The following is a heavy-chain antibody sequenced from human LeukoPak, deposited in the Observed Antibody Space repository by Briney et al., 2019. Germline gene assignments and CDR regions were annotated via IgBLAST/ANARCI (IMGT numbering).Heavy chain of an antibody. V-gene: IGHV3-53*01. D-gene: IGHD2-2*01. CDR3: ARVLRYEGFDY. CDR1: GFTVSSNY. Sequence: PGGSLRLSCAASGFTVSSNYMSWVRQAPGKGLEWVSVIYSGGRTYYADSVTGRSTISRDNSKHTLYLQMKSLRAEDTAVYYCARVLRYEGFDYWGQGTLVTVSS. CDR2: IYSGGRT. J-gene: IGHJ4*02.